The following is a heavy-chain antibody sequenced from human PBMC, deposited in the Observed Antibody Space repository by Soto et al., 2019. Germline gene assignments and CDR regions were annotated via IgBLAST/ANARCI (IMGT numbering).Heavy chain of an antibody. Sequence: ASVKVSCKASGGTFSSYAISWVRQAPGQGLEWMGGIIPIFGTANYAQKFQGRVTITADESTSTAYMELSSLRSEDTAVYYCARDQCGTNGVCYLNWFDPWGQGTLVTVSS. CDR1: GGTFSSYA. CDR3: ARDQCGTNGVCYLNWFDP. CDR2: IIPIFGTA. J-gene: IGHJ5*02. D-gene: IGHD2-8*01. V-gene: IGHV1-69*13.